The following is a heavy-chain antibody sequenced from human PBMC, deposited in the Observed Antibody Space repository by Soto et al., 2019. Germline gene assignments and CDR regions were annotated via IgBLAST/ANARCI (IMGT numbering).Heavy chain of an antibody. CDR1: GASIRDYH. V-gene: IGHV4-4*07. D-gene: IGHD6-19*01. Sequence: SETLSLTCSVSGASIRDYHWSWVRQPAGKGLEWIGRLYISGSTKYNPSLKSRVTMSADTSVNQFSLTLRSVTAAYTAIYYCARMYNSGFYRPEGDYYFYGMDVWGQGTTVTVSS. J-gene: IGHJ6*02. CDR2: LYISGST. CDR3: ARMYNSGFYRPEGDYYFYGMDV.